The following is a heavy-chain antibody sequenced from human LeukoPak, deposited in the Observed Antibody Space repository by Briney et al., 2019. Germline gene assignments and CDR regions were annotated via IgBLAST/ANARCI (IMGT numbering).Heavy chain of an antibody. J-gene: IGHJ4*02. Sequence: SETLSLTCAVYGGSFSGYYWSWIRQPPGKGLEWIGEINHSGSTNYNPSLKSRVTISVDTSKNQFSLKLSSVTAADTAVYYCARDIYSGSLDYWGQGTPVTVSS. CDR2: INHSGST. CDR3: ARDIYSGSLDY. CDR1: GGSFSGYY. V-gene: IGHV4-34*01. D-gene: IGHD1-26*01.